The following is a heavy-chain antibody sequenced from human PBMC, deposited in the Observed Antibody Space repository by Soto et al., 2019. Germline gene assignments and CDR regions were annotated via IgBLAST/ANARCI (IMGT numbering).Heavy chain of an antibody. D-gene: IGHD2-15*01. CDR3: ARDGGSYNWFDP. Sequence: SETLSLTCTVSGVSISSYYWSWIRQPAGKGLEWIGRIYTSGSTNYNPSLKSRVTVSVDTSKNQFSLKLSSVTAADTAMYYCARDGGSYNWFDPWGQGTLVTVSS. CDR2: IYTSGST. J-gene: IGHJ5*02. V-gene: IGHV4-4*07. CDR1: GVSISSYY.